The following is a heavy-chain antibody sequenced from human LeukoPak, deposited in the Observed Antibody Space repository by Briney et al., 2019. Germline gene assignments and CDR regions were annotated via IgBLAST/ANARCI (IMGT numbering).Heavy chain of an antibody. J-gene: IGHJ6*02. V-gene: IGHV1-18*01. CDR2: TSVYNGDT. Sequence: ASVKVSCKASGYTFTNYGISWVRQAPGQGLEWVAWTSVYNGDTNYAQKFQGRVTMTRDTSTSTVYMELSSLRSEDTAVYYCARELIWQQQLVLDDDMDVWGQGTTVTVFS. D-gene: IGHD6-13*01. CDR3: ARELIWQQQLVLDDDMDV. CDR1: GYTFTNYG.